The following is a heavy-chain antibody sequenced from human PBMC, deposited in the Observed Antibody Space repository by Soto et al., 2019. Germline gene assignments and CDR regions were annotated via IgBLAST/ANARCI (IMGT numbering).Heavy chain of an antibody. CDR1: GFTFSSYD. V-gene: IGHV3-21*01. Sequence: GGSLRLSCAASGFTFSSYDMRWVRQAPGKGLEWVSSISTTSSFIYSADSVKGRFTISRDNAKNSLYLQMNSLRAEDTAVYYCAREGSLYVDYVSNCFDYWGQGTLVTVSS. D-gene: IGHD4-17*01. CDR2: ISTTSSFI. J-gene: IGHJ4*02. CDR3: AREGSLYVDYVSNCFDY.